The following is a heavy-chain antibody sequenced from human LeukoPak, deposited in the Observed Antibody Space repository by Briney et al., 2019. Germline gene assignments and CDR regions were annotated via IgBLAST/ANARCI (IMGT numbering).Heavy chain of an antibody. CDR3: ARDNSVEDTAWWFDP. V-gene: IGHV1-24*01. D-gene: IGHD4-23*01. J-gene: IGHJ5*02. Sequence: ASVKVSCKVSGYTLTELSMHWVRQAPGKGLEWMGGFDPEDGETIYAQKFQGRVTMTRDMSTSTDYMELSSLRSEDTAVYYCARDNSVEDTAWWFDPWGQGTLVTVSS. CDR2: FDPEDGET. CDR1: GYTLTELS.